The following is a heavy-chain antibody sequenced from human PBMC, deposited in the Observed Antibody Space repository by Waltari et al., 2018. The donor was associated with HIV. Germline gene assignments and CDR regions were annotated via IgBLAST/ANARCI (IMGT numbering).Heavy chain of an antibody. CDR1: GFTLDTTG. D-gene: IGHD2-8*02. CDR3: AKESFAATGPLEW. V-gene: IGHV3-23*01. J-gene: IGHJ4*02. Sequence: EVQLMESGGGLVQPGGSLRVSCVVSGFTLDTTGMPWGRQIPGRVLPSLSSSSASDNSTNYGDSVKGRFTIARDISKSAVFLQMDNLRGDDTATYYCAKESFAATGPLEWWGQGVLVTV. CDR2: SSASDNST.